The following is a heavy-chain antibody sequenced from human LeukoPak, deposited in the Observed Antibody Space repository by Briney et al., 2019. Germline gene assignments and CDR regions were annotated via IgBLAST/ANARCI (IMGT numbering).Heavy chain of an antibody. V-gene: IGHV4-39*01. CDR2: IYYSGST. D-gene: IGHD5-12*01. CDR3: ARSLRKFTHDAFDI. Sequence: PSETLSLTCTVSGGSISSSSYYWGWIRQPPGKGLEWIGSIYYSGSTYYNPSLKSRLTISVDTSKNQFSLKLSSVTAADTAVYYCARSLRKFTHDAFDIWGQGAMVTVSS. J-gene: IGHJ3*02. CDR1: GGSISSSSYY.